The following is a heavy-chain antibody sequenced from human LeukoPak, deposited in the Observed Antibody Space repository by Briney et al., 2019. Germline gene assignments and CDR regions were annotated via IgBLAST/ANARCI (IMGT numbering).Heavy chain of an antibody. D-gene: IGHD1-7*01. CDR3: AREDDWNYEDY. V-gene: IGHV3-74*01. CDR1: GFTFSSYW. Sequence: GGSLRLSCAASGFTFSSYWMHWVRKAPGRGLVWFSRINTDGSSTSYADSVKGRFTISRDNAKNTLYLQMNSLRAEDTAIYYCAREDDWNYEDYWGQGTLVTVSS. CDR2: INTDGSST. J-gene: IGHJ4*02.